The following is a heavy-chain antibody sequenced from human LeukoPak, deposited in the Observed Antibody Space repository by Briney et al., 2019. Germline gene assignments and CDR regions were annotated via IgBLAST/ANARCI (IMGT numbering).Heavy chain of an antibody. Sequence: APVKVSCKASGYTFTNYGISWVRQAPGQGLEWMGWISIYNGNTDYVQKLRGRVTMTTDTSTSTGYMELRSLRSDDTAVYYCSRITYDFWSGYYMPDDPWGQGTLVTVSS. V-gene: IGHV1-18*01. J-gene: IGHJ5*02. CDR1: GYTFTNYG. D-gene: IGHD3-3*01. CDR3: SRITYDFWSGYYMPDDP. CDR2: ISIYNGNT.